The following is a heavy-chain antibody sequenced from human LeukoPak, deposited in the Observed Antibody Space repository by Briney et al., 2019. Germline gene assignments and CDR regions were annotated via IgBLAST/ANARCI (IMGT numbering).Heavy chain of an antibody. V-gene: IGHV4-34*01. CDR1: GGSFSGYY. J-gene: IGHJ4*02. D-gene: IGHD3-16*02. CDR3: AREALETYVWGSYRYYFDY. CDR2: INHSGST. Sequence: SETLSLTCAVYGGSFSGYYWSWIRRPPGKGLEWIGEINHSGSTNYNPSLKSRVTITVDTSKNQFSLKLSSLTAADTAVYYCAREALETYVWGSYRYYFDYWGQGTLVTVSS.